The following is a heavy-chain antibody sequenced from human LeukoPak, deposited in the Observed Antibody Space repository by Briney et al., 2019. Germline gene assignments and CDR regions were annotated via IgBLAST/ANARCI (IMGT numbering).Heavy chain of an antibody. J-gene: IGHJ4*02. Sequence: PGGSLRLSCAASGFTFNNYWMAWVRQAPGKGLEWVANTKQDESTRSYVDSVKGRFTISRDNAQNSLYLQMNSLRAEDTAVYYCARDDGGSLDYWGQGTLVTVSS. V-gene: IGHV3-7*01. D-gene: IGHD1-26*01. CDR3: ARDDGGSLDY. CDR2: TKQDESTR. CDR1: GFTFNNYW.